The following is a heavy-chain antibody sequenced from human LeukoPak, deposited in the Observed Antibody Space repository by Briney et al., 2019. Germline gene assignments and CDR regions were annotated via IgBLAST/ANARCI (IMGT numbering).Heavy chain of an antibody. CDR2: IKQDGSEK. J-gene: IGHJ4*02. CDR1: GFTFSSYW. V-gene: IGHV3-7*01. D-gene: IGHD3-22*01. CDR3: ARWAGNYYGSSGYPRPFEY. Sequence: GGSLRLSCAASGFTFSSYWMSWVRQAPGKGLEWVANIKQDGSEKYYVDSVKGRLTISRDNAKNSLYLQMNSLRAEDTAVYYCARWAGNYYGSSGYPRPFEYWGQGTLVTGSS.